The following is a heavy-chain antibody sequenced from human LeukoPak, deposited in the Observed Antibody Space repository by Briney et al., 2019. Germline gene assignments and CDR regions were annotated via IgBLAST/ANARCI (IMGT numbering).Heavy chain of an antibody. CDR1: GFTFSNAW. Sequence: GGSLRLSCAASGFTFSNAWMSWVRQAPGKGLEWVGRIKSKTDGGTTDYAATVKGRFTISRDDSKNTLYLQMNSLKTEDTAVYYCTTGGYSSGWYDFFYMDVWGKGTTVTVSS. CDR2: IKSKTDGGTT. V-gene: IGHV3-15*01. CDR3: TTGGYSSGWYDFFYMDV. J-gene: IGHJ6*03. D-gene: IGHD6-19*01.